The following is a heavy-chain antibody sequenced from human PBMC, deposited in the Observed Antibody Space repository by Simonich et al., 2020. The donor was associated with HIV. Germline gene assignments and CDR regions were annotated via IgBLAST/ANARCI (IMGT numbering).Heavy chain of an antibody. CDR3: ATTINYEDAFDI. CDR2: NNHSGST. J-gene: IGHJ3*02. Sequence: QVQLQQWGAGLLKPSETLSLTCAVYGGSFSGYYWSWIRQPPGKGLEWIGENNHSGSTNYNPSLKSRVTISVDTSKNQFSLKLSSVTAADTAVYYCATTINYEDAFDIWGQGTMVTVSS. D-gene: IGHD4-4*01. V-gene: IGHV4-34*01. CDR1: GGSFSGYY.